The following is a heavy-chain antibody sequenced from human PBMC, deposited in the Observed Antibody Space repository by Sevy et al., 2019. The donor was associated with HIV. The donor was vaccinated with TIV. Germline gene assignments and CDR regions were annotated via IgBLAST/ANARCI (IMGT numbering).Heavy chain of an antibody. CDR2: IRYDGSNK. Sequence: GGSLRLSCAASGFTFSSYGMHWVRQAPGKGLEWVAFIRYDGSNKYYADSVKGRFTISRDNSKNTLYLQMNSLRAEDTAVYYCAKDPLSSSWGDAFDIWGQGTMVTVSS. J-gene: IGHJ3*02. CDR3: AKDPLSSSWGDAFDI. D-gene: IGHD6-13*01. V-gene: IGHV3-30*02. CDR1: GFTFSSYG.